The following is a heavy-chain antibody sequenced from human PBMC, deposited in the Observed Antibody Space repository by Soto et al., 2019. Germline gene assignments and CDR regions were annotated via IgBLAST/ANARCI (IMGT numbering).Heavy chain of an antibody. V-gene: IGHV3-23*01. D-gene: IGHD3-16*01. CDR1: GFPFSSYA. J-gene: IGHJ3*02. CDR3: VKGGYYSLFDI. Sequence: SLRLSCVASGFPFSSYAMSWVRQTPGKGLEWVSGISGSGGRTYYADSVKGRFTISRDNSNNTLSLQMHILRVEDTAVYFCVKGGYYSLFDIWGQGTMVTVSS. CDR2: ISGSGGRT.